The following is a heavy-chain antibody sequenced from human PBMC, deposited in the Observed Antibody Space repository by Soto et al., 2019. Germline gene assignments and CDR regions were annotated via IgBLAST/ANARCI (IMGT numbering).Heavy chain of an antibody. CDR2: ISSSSSYI. CDR3: ARETARGGIAAAGTVDY. V-gene: IGHV3-21*01. Sequence: EVQLVESGGGLVKPGGSLRLSCAASGFTFSSYSMNWVRQAPGKGLEWVSSISSSSSYIYYADSVKDRFTISRDNARNTLYVQMNSLRAEDTAVYYCARETARGGIAAAGTVDYWCQGTLVTVSS. D-gene: IGHD6-13*01. J-gene: IGHJ4*02. CDR1: GFTFSSYS.